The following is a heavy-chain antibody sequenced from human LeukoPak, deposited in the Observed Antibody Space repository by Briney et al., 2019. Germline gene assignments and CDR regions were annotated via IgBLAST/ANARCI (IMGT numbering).Heavy chain of an antibody. J-gene: IGHJ6*03. CDR2: VNHSGST. Sequence: SETLSLTCAVYGGSFSGYYWSWIRQPPGKGLEWIGEVNHSGSTNYNPSLKSRVTISVDTSKNQFSLKLSSVTAADTAVYYCARLSITMVQGVIHYYYYYYMDVWGKGTTVTISS. D-gene: IGHD3-10*01. CDR1: GGSFSGYY. V-gene: IGHV4-34*01. CDR3: ARLSITMVQGVIHYYYYYYMDV.